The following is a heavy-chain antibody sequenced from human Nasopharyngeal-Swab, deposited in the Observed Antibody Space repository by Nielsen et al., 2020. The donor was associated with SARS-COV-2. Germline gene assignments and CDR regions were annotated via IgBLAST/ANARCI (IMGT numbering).Heavy chain of an antibody. J-gene: IGHJ3*02. V-gene: IGHV3-30*04. CDR2: ISYDGSNK. Sequence: GESLKISCAASGFTFSSYAMHWVRQAPGKGLEWVAVISYDGSNKYYADSVKGRFTISRDNSKNTLYLQMNSLRAEDTAVYYCAKDRADSYGPSDAFDIWGQGTMVTVSS. CDR1: GFTFSSYA. CDR3: AKDRADSYGPSDAFDI. D-gene: IGHD5-18*01.